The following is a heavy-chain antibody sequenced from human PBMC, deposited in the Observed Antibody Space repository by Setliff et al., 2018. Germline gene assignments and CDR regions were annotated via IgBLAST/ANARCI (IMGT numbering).Heavy chain of an antibody. D-gene: IGHD3-3*01. J-gene: IGHJ6*03. V-gene: IGHV4-61*09. CDR1: GDPMSSRRYY. CDR3: AGMSGFQYMDV. CDR2: IYTSWST. Sequence: PSETLSLTCIVSGDPMSSRRYYWAWIRQPAGKGLEGIGQIYTSWSTNYNPSLKSRVTISLDTSNNQFSLSLSSVTAADTAVYYCAGMSGFQYMDVWGKGTTVTVSS.